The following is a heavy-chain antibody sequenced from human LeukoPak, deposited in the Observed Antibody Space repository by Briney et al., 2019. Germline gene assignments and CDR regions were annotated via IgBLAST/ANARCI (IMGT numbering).Heavy chain of an antibody. J-gene: IGHJ6*02. CDR3: GRNGGNYYGMDV. D-gene: IGHD2-8*01. CDR2: INPNSGGT. CDR1: GYTFTGYY. V-gene: IGHV1-2*02. Sequence: ASVKVSCKASGYTFTGYYMHWVRQAPGQGLEWMGWINPNSGGTNSAQKFQGRVTMTRDTSISTAYMEPSRLRSDDTAVYYCGRNGGNYYGMDVWGQGTTVTVSS.